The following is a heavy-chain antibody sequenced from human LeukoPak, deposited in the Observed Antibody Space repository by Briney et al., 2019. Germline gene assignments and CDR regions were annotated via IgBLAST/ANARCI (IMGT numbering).Heavy chain of an antibody. CDR2: IKQDRSDK. Sequence: PGWSLRLSCVASGFTFSGSWMSWVRQAPGKALEWVANIKQDRSDKYYVDSVKGRFTISRDNAKSSLYLQVDSLRADDTAVYYCTRGRAAFAYWGQGTLVTVSS. V-gene: IGHV3-7*03. J-gene: IGHJ4*02. CDR3: TRGRAAFAY. CDR1: GFTFSGSW.